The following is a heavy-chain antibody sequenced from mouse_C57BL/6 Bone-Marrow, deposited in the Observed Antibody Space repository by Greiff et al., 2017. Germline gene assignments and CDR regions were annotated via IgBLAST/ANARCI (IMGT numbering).Heavy chain of an antibody. CDR1: GFTFSSHG. J-gene: IGHJ2*01. Sequence: EVHLVESGGDLVKPGGSLKLSCAASGFTFSSHGMSWVRQTPDKRLEWVATISSGGSYTYYPDSVKGRFTISRDNAKNTLYLQMSSLKSEDTAMYYCARRCLDYWGQGTTLTVSS. CDR2: ISSGGSYT. CDR3: ARRCLDY. V-gene: IGHV5-6*02.